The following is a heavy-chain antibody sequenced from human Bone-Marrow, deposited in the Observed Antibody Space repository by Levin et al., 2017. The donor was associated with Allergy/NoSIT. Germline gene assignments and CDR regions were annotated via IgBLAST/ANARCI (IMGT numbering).Heavy chain of an antibody. Sequence: EASVKVSCKASGYTFTGYYMHWVRQAPGQGLEWVGWINPNNGGTNYAQKFQGRVTMTMDTSISTVYMELSRLRSDDTAVYYCARDQYSGSYYYWGQGTLVTVSS. D-gene: IGHD1-26*01. J-gene: IGHJ4*02. CDR2: INPNNGGT. CDR1: GYTFTGYY. CDR3: ARDQYSGSYYY. V-gene: IGHV1-2*02.